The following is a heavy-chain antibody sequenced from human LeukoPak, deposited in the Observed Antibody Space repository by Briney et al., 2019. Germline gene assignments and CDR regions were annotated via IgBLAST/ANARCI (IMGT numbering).Heavy chain of an antibody. CDR3: ASCGGYYDSWGLDY. D-gene: IGHD3-22*01. CDR2: IIPILGIA. J-gene: IGHJ4*02. V-gene: IGHV1-69*04. Sequence: GASVKVSCKASGSTFSSYAISWVRQAPGQGLEWMGRIIPILGIANYAQKFQGRVTITADKSTSTAYMELSSLRSEDTAVYYCASCGGYYDSWGLDYWGQGTLVTVSS. CDR1: GSTFSSYA.